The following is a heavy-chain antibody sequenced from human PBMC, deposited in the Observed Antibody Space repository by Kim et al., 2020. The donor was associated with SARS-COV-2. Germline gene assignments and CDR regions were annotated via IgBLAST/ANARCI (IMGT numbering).Heavy chain of an antibody. J-gene: IGHJ4*02. D-gene: IGHD5-12*01. CDR3: ASLYDGYGDY. Sequence: STYYNPSLKSRVTISVDTSKNQFSLKLSSVTAADTAVYYCASLYDGYGDYWGQGTLVTVSS. CDR2: ST. V-gene: IGHV4-39*01.